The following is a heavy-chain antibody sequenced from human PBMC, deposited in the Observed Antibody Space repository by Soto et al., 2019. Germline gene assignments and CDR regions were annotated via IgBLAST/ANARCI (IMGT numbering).Heavy chain of an antibody. D-gene: IGHD1-1*01. CDR3: ARDRLRYNWNDFPYYYYGMDG. CDR2: ISYDGSNK. V-gene: IGHV3-30-3*01. Sequence: QVQLVESGGGVVQPGRSLRLSCAASGFTFSSYAMHWVRQAPGKGLEWVAVISYDGSNKYYADSVKGRFTISRDNSKNTLYLQMNSLRAEDTDVYYCARDRLRYNWNDFPYYYYGMDGWGQGTTVTVYS. CDR1: GFTFSSYA. J-gene: IGHJ6*02.